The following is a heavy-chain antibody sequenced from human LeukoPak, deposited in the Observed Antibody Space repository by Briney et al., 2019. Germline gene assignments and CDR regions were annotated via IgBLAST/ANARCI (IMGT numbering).Heavy chain of an antibody. CDR1: GFTFRSYG. J-gene: IGHJ4*02. CDR3: AKDTLRSEGVFDY. Sequence: GGSLRLSCAASGFTFRSYGMHWVRQAPGKGLEWVSAISGSGGSTYYADSVEGRFTISRDNSKNTLYLQMNSLRAEDTAVYYCAKDTLRSEGVFDYWGQGTLVTVSS. D-gene: IGHD4-17*01. V-gene: IGHV3-23*01. CDR2: ISGSGGST.